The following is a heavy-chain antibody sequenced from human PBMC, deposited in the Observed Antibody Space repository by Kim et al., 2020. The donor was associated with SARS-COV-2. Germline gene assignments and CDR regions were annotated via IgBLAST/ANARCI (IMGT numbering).Heavy chain of an antibody. J-gene: IGHJ6*02. V-gene: IGHV4-31*03. Sequence: SETLSLTCTVSGGSISSGGYYWSWIRQHPGKGLEWIGYIYYSGSTYYNPSLKSRVTISVDTSKNQFSLKLSSVTAADTAVYYCARDRVSGTAGDWGVYYYYYGMDVWGQGTTVTVSS. D-gene: IGHD6-19*01. CDR3: ARDRVSGTAGDWGVYYYYYGMDV. CDR1: GGSISSGGYY. CDR2: IYYSGST.